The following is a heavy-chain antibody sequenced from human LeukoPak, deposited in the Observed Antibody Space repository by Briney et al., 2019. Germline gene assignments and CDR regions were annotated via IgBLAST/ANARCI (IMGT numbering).Heavy chain of an antibody. V-gene: IGHV4-30-2*01. Sequence: SETLSLTCTVSGGSISSRSYYWGWIRQPPGKGLEWIGYIYHSGSTYYNPSLKSRVTISVDRSKNQFSLKLSSVTAADTAVYYCARASTNLDVWGQGTTVTVSS. CDR2: IYHSGST. CDR1: GGSISSRSYY. J-gene: IGHJ6*02. CDR3: ARASTNLDV.